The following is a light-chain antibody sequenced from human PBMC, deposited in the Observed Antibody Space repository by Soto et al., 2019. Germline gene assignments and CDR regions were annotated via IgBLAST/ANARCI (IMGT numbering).Light chain of an antibody. CDR3: QQYRRSPRT. CDR2: GAS. Sequence: EIVTTQSPATLSVSPGEIATLSFSASQSVSSNLAWYQQKPGQAPRLLIYGASTRATGIPARFSGSGSGTDFTLTISRLEPEDFAVYYCQQYRRSPRTFGQGTKVDIK. CDR1: QSVSSN. V-gene: IGKV3-15*01. J-gene: IGKJ1*01.